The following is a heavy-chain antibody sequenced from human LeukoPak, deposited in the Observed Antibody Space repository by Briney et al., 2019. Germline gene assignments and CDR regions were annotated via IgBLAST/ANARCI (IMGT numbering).Heavy chain of an antibody. J-gene: IGHJ4*02. V-gene: IGHV4-39*01. Sequence: SETLSLTCTVSGVSISSRSHYWGWIRQPPGKGLEWIGNIYYSGSTFYNPSLKSRVTISVDTSKNQFSLRLTSVTAADSAVYYCARLDPNNIDYWGQGILVTVSS. CDR2: IYYSGST. CDR3: ARLDPNNIDY. D-gene: IGHD1-14*01. CDR1: GVSISSRSHY.